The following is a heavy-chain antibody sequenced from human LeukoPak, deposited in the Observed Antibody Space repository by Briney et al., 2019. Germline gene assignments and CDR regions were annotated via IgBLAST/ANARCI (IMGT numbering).Heavy chain of an antibody. Sequence: GGSLRLSCAASGFTFSSYEMNWVRQAPGKGLEWVSYISSSGSTIYYADSVKGRFTISRDNAKNSLYLQMNSLRAEDTAMYYCAKENCYDGSCYPFDYWGQGTLVTVSS. J-gene: IGHJ4*02. CDR1: GFTFSSYE. V-gene: IGHV3-48*03. CDR2: ISSSGSTI. D-gene: IGHD2-15*01. CDR3: AKENCYDGSCYPFDY.